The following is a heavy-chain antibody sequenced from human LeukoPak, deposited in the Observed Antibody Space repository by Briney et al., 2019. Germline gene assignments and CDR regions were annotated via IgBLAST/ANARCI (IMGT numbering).Heavy chain of an antibody. CDR3: ARTFTRIYYFDY. D-gene: IGHD2-21*01. CDR1: GFTFSDYY. CDR2: ISSSGSTI. V-gene: IGHV3-11*01. Sequence: NPGGSLRLSCAASGFTFSDYYMSWIRQAPGKGVEWVSYISSSGSTIYYADSVKGRFTISRDNAKNSLYPQMNSLRAEDTAVYYCARTFTRIYYFDYWGQGTMVTVSS. J-gene: IGHJ4*02.